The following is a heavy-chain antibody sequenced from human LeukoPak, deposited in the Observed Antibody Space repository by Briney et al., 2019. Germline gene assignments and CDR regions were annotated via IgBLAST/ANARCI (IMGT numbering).Heavy chain of an antibody. J-gene: IGHJ4*02. CDR3: ATPVGGIWSFDY. V-gene: IGHV3-7*01. Sequence: GGSLRLSCTAAGFTFSSYWMTWVRQAPGKGLEWVANIKQDGSEKYYVDSVKGRFTVSRDNAMNSLYLQMNSLRAEDTAVYFCATPVGGIWSFDYWGQGTLVTVSS. CDR1: GFTFSSYW. D-gene: IGHD6-13*01. CDR2: IKQDGSEK.